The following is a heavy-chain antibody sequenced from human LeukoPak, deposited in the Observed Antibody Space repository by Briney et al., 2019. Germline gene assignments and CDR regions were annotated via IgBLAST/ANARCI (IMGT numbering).Heavy chain of an antibody. CDR1: GGSISRDDHY. J-gene: IGHJ4*02. D-gene: IGHD3-16*01. V-gene: IGHV4-30-4*01. CDR2: IYYSGTT. CDR3: ARESPRDNNDYVGGFDY. Sequence: SETLSLTCTVSGGSISRDDHYWPWVRQPPGKGLEWIGYIYYSGTTYYNPSLESRLTISVDTSKNQFSLHLTSVTAADTAVYYCARESPRDNNDYVGGFDYWGQGTLVTVSS.